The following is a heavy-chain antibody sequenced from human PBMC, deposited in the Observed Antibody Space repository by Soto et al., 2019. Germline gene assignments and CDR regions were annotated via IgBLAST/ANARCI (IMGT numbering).Heavy chain of an antibody. CDR1: GFTFSSYA. J-gene: IGHJ4*02. D-gene: IGHD1-26*01. CDR3: ARRGSGSYYDY. CDR2: ISGSGGST. Sequence: EVQLLESGGGLVQPGGSLRLSCAASGFTFSSYAMRWVRQAPGKGLEWVSAISGSGGSTYYADSVKGRFTITRDNSKNTLSLQMNSLRAKDTAVYYCARRGSGSYYDYWGQGTLVIVSS. V-gene: IGHV3-23*01.